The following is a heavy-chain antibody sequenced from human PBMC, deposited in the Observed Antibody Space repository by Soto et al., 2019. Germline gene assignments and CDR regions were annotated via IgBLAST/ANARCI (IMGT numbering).Heavy chain of an antibody. CDR3: ERDYGDYGFDP. D-gene: IGHD4-17*01. Sequence: EVQLVESGGGLVQPGGSLRLSCAASGFTFSTYDMHWVRQATGNGVEWVSGIGTAGDAPYSDSVKGRFTMSRENAKKSLDLQMSSLRAGDTAVYYCERDYGDYGFDPWGQGTLVIVSS. J-gene: IGHJ5*02. CDR2: IGTAGDA. V-gene: IGHV3-13*04. CDR1: GFTFSTYD.